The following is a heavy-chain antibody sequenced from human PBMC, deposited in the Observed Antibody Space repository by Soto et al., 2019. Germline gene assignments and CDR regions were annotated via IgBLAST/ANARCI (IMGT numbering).Heavy chain of an antibody. J-gene: IGHJ4*02. CDR1: GGSFSGHY. CDR3: ARAPIIGARFFDY. CDR2: INRSGGT. V-gene: IGHV4-34*01. D-gene: IGHD1-26*01. Sequence: QVQLQQGGAGLLKPSETLSLTCAVTGGSFSGHYWSWIRQAPGKGLEWIGEINRSGGTNYDPTLKSRVTISVDVSKNQLSLRLSAVTAADTAVDYCARAPIIGARFFDYWGPGSLVTVSS.